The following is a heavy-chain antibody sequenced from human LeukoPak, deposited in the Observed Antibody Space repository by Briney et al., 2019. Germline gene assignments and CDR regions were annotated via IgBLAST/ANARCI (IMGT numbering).Heavy chain of an antibody. CDR3: ERSIVGALFDY. D-gene: IGHD1-26*01. CDR2: ISSSSSTI. Sequence: GGSLRLSCAASGFTFSSYSMNWVRQAPGKGLEWVSYISSSSSTIYYADSVKGRFTISRDNAKNSLYLQMNSLRAEDTAVYYCERSIVGALFDYWGQGTLVTVSS. V-gene: IGHV3-48*04. J-gene: IGHJ4*02. CDR1: GFTFSSYS.